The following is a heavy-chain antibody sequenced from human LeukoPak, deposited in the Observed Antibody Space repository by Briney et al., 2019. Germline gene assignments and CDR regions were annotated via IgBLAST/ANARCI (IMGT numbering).Heavy chain of an antibody. CDR3: VRPLYTSGWYWFY. V-gene: IGHV3-7*02. CDR1: GFTFSDYW. CDR2: IKKDGSEK. D-gene: IGHD6-19*01. Sequence: PGESLRLSCVVSGFTFSDYWMTWVRQAPGKGLEWVANIKKDGSEKYYVDSVKGRFTISRDNAKNSLYLQMNSLRAEDTAVYYCVRPLYTSGWYWFYWGQGTLVTVSS. J-gene: IGHJ4*02.